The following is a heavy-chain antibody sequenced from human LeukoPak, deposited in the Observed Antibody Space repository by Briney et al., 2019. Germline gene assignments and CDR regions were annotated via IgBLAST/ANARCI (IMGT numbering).Heavy chain of an antibody. CDR3: ASSVTPYYYYGMDV. CDR2: ISVYNGNT. CDR1: GYTFTSYG. V-gene: IGHV1-18*01. J-gene: IGHJ6*02. Sequence: GASVKVSCKASGYTFTSYGISWVRQAPGQGLEWMGWISVYNGNTNYAQKLQGRVTMTTDTSTSTAYMELRSLRSDDTAVYYCASSVTPYYYYGMDVWGQGTTVTVSS. D-gene: IGHD2-21*02.